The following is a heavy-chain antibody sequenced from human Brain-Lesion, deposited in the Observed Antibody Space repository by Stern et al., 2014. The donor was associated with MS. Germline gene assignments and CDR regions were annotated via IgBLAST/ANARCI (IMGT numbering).Heavy chain of an antibody. CDR2: IKQDGSET. V-gene: IGHV3-7*01. J-gene: IGHJ4*02. CDR1: EFTFSSFW. CDR3: VREAEASYDYVWGTWRRNNYFDY. Sequence: EVQLVESGGGLVQPGGSLRLSCAASEFTFSSFWMNWVRQAPGKGLEWVANIKQDGSETYYVDSVKGRFTISRDNAKNSLFLQMNSLRAEDTAIYYCVREAEASYDYVWGTWRRNNYFDYWGQGTLVTVSS. D-gene: IGHD3-16*01.